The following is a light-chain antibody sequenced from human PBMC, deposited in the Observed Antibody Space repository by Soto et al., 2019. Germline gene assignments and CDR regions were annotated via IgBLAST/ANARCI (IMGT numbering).Light chain of an antibody. CDR1: SRDVGGYNY. Sequence: QSVLTQPASVSGSPGQSITISCTGTSRDVGGYNYVSWYQQHPGKAPKLMIYDVSNRPSGVSNRFSGSKSGNTASLTISGLQAEDEADYYCSSYTSSSTLDVFGTGTNVTVL. V-gene: IGLV2-14*01. CDR2: DVS. CDR3: SSYTSSSTLDV. J-gene: IGLJ1*01.